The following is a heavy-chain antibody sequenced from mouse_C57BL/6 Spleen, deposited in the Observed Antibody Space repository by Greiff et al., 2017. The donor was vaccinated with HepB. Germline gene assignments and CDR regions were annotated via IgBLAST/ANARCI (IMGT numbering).Heavy chain of an antibody. V-gene: IGHV7-3*01. Sequence: EVKLVESGGGLVQPGGSLSLSCAASGFTFTDYYMSWVRQPPGKALEWLGFIRNKANGYTTEYSASVKGRFTISRDNSQSILYLQMNALRAEDSATYYCARYKGYYGSRRDYFDYWGQGTTLTVSS. J-gene: IGHJ2*01. D-gene: IGHD1-1*01. CDR1: GFTFTDYY. CDR2: IRNKANGYTT. CDR3: ARYKGYYGSRRDYFDY.